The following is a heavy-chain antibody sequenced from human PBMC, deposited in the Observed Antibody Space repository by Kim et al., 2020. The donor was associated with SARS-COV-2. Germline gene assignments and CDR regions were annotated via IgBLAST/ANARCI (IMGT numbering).Heavy chain of an antibody. Sequence: GGSLRLSCAASGFIFSSYWMHWVRQAPGKGLVWVSRINSDGSSTTYADSVKGRFTISRDNAKNTLYLQMNSLRAEDTAVYYCASHRPGGKGMDVWGQGTTVTVS. CDR3: ASHRPGGKGMDV. V-gene: IGHV3-74*01. CDR2: INSDGSST. D-gene: IGHD6-6*01. CDR1: GFIFSSYW. J-gene: IGHJ6*02.